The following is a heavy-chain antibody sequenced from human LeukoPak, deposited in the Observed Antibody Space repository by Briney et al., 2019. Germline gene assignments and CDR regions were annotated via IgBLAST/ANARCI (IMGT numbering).Heavy chain of an antibody. CDR2: IQYDGSNQ. CDR3: AKDRCSNGIGCYYYYMDV. J-gene: IGHJ6*03. CDR1: GFTFSSYG. V-gene: IGHV3-30*02. D-gene: IGHD2-8*01. Sequence: GGSLRLSCAASGFTFSSYGMHWVRQAPGKGLEWVEYIQYDGSNQQYADSVKGRFSISRDNSKNILYLQMNSLRAEDTAVYYCAKDRCSNGIGCYYYYMDVWGKGTTVTISS.